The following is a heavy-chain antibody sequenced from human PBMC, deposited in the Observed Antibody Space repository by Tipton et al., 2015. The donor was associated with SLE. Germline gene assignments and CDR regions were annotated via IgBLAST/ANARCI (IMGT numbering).Heavy chain of an antibody. Sequence: TLSLTCAVSGYSISSGYYWGWIRQPPGKGLEWIGSIYHSGSTTYNPSLGRRVTMSVDTSKNQFFLKMISVTAADTAVYYCARRSPENWYFDLWGRGTLVNVSS. CDR3: ARRSPENWYFDL. J-gene: IGHJ2*01. CDR1: GYSISSGYY. V-gene: IGHV4-38-2*01. CDR2: IYHSGST.